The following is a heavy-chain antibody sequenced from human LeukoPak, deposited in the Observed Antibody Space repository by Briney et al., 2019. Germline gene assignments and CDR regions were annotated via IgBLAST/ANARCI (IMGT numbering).Heavy chain of an antibody. CDR3: ARDVGPSDY. Sequence: PGGSLRLSCAASGFTFSKYYMRWVRQAPGKGLEWVATIKEDGSEKSYVDSVKGRCTISRDNAKNSLYLQMNSLRVDDTAVYYCARDVGPSDYWGQGTLVTVSS. D-gene: IGHD1-26*01. CDR2: IKEDGSEK. CDR1: GFTFSKYY. V-gene: IGHV3-7*01. J-gene: IGHJ4*02.